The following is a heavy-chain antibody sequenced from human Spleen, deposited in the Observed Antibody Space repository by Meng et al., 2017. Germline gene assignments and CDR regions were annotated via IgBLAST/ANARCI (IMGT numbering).Heavy chain of an antibody. J-gene: IGHJ4*02. Sequence: SVKVSCKTSGYTFTRYNMHWVRQAPGQGLEWMGRIIPILGIANYAQKFQGRVTITADKSTSTAYMELSSLRSEDTAVYYCASHDTYYYGSGKLDYWGQGTLVTVSS. CDR2: IIPILGIA. V-gene: IGHV1-69*02. D-gene: IGHD3-10*01. CDR3: ASHDTYYYGSGKLDY. CDR1: GYTFTRYN.